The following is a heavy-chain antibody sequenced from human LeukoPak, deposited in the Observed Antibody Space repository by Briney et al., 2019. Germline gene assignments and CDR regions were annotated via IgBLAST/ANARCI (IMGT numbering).Heavy chain of an antibody. CDR1: GYTFTGYY. CDR2: INPNSGGT. J-gene: IGHJ3*02. CDR3: ARDYHTYYDFWSGYWTDAFDI. V-gene: IGHV1-2*02. Sequence: ASVRVSCKASGYTFTGYYMHWVRQAPGQGLEWMGWINPNSGGTNYAQKFQGRVTMTRDTSISTAYMELSRLRSDDTAVYYCARDYHTYYDFWSGYWTDAFDIWGQGTMVTVSS. D-gene: IGHD3-3*01.